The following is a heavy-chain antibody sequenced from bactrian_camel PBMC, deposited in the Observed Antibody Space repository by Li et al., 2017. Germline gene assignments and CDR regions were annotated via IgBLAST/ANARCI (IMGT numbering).Heavy chain of an antibody. CDR1: GHSFSDLC. V-gene: IGHV3S54*01. D-gene: IGHD2*01. Sequence: HVQLVESGGGSVQTGGSLKLSCTVSGHSFSDLCMAWFRQAPGKQREGVAAICTGDGRAYYHDSENDSVKGRSCISQDNAKSTLYLQLNSLEPEDTAMYYCAAGPNCGGSFFRKPGDFAYWGQGTQVTVS. J-gene: IGHJ6*01. CDR3: AAGPNCGGSFFRKPGDFAY. CDR2: ICTGDGRA.